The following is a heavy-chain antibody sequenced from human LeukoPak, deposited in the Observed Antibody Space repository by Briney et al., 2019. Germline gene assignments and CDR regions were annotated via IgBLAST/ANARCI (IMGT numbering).Heavy chain of an antibody. CDR2: ISSSSSYI. J-gene: IGHJ3*02. CDR3: ARDWIAAAGDDAFDI. CDR1: GFTFSSNY. V-gene: IGHV3-21*01. Sequence: GGSLRLSCAASGFTFSSNYMSWVRQAPGKGLEWVSSISSSSSYIYYADSVKGRFTISRDNAKNSLYLQMNSLRAEDTAVYYCARDWIAAAGDDAFDIWGQGTMVTVSS. D-gene: IGHD6-13*01.